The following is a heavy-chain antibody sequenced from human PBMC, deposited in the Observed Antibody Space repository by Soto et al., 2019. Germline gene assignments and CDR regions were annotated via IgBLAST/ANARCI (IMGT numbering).Heavy chain of an antibody. CDR2: IKPDGSEK. Sequence: GGSLRLSCAASGFTFSRYWMSWVRQAPGKGLEWVANIKPDGSEKYYVDSVRGRFTISKDNAKNSLYLQMNSLRAEDTAVYYCARVFDQDDAFDIWGRGTMVTGSS. V-gene: IGHV3-7*05. CDR3: ARVFDQDDAFDI. J-gene: IGHJ3*02. CDR1: GFTFSRYW.